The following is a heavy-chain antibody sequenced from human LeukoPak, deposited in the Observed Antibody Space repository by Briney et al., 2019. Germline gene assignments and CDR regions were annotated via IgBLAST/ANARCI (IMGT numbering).Heavy chain of an antibody. CDR3: AASGPKQEMATIWDAFDI. V-gene: IGHV3-30*03. Sequence: GSLRLSCAASGFTFSSYGMHWVRQAPGKGLEWVAVISYGGSNKYYADSVKGRFTISRDNSKNTLYLQMNSLRAEDTAVYYCAASGPKQEMATIWDAFDIWGQGTMVTVSS. J-gene: IGHJ3*02. CDR2: ISYGGSNK. D-gene: IGHD5-24*01. CDR1: GFTFSSYG.